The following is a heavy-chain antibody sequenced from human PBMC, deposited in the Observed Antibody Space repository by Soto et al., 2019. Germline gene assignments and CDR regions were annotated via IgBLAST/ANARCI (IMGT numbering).Heavy chain of an antibody. D-gene: IGHD6-13*01. CDR1: GFTFRSFT. Sequence: GWSLRLSCAASGFTFRSFTMNWVRQAPGKGLEWVSTISSNSAYIYYTDALRGRFTISRDNAKNSLHLQMNSLRAEDTAVYYCTRDASRDSSARGWFDPWGPGTLVTVSS. J-gene: IGHJ5*02. V-gene: IGHV3-21*01. CDR3: TRDASRDSSARGWFDP. CDR2: ISSNSAYI.